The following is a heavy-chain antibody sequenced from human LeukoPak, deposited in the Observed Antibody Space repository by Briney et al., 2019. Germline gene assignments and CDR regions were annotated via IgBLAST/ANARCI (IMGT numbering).Heavy chain of an antibody. Sequence: GESLKISCKGSGYSFTSYWIGWVRQMPGKGLEWMGIIYPGDSDTRYSPSFQGQVTISADKSISTAYLQWSSLKASGTAMYYCARHRGYCGGDCYSPQDPYGMDVWGQGTTVTVSS. CDR1: GYSFTSYW. V-gene: IGHV5-51*01. J-gene: IGHJ6*02. CDR2: IYPGDSDT. CDR3: ARHRGYCGGDCYSPQDPYGMDV. D-gene: IGHD2-21*02.